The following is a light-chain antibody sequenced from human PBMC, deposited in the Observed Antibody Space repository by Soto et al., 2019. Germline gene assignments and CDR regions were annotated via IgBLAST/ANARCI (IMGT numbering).Light chain of an antibody. V-gene: IGKV1D-13*01. CDR3: QQFKNFPFT. J-gene: IGKJ4*01. CDR2: DVS. CDR1: EGISSA. Sequence: AIQLTQCPSSLSASVGDRVAITCRASEGISSALAWYQQKPGKAPKLLISDVSSLERGVPSRFSGSGSGTDFILTISSLLPDDFATYFCQQFKNFPFTFGGGTTVEIK.